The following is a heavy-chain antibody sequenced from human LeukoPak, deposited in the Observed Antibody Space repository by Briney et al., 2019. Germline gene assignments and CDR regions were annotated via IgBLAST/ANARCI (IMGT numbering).Heavy chain of an antibody. J-gene: IGHJ3*02. Sequence: ASVKVSCKALGGATFRSYAISWVRQAPGQGLEWMGWMNPNSGNTGYAQKFQGRVTITRNTSISTAYMELSSLRSEDTAVYYCARAGVIGGDAFDIWGQGTMVTVSS. D-gene: IGHD3-3*01. CDR1: GGATFRSYA. CDR2: MNPNSGNT. CDR3: ARAGVIGGDAFDI. V-gene: IGHV1-8*03.